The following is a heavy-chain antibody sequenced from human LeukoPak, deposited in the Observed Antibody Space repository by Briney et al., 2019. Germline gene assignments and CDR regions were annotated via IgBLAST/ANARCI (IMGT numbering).Heavy chain of an antibody. Sequence: SETLSLTCTVSGGSNSSYYWSWIRQPAGKGLEWIGRIYTSGSTNYNPSLKSRVTMSVDTSKNQFSLKLSSVTAADTAVYYCARAAITTGYYYYYYMDVWGKGTTVTVSS. V-gene: IGHV4-4*07. D-gene: IGHD4-11*01. CDR2: IYTSGST. CDR3: ARAAITTGYYYYYYMDV. CDR1: GGSNSSYY. J-gene: IGHJ6*03.